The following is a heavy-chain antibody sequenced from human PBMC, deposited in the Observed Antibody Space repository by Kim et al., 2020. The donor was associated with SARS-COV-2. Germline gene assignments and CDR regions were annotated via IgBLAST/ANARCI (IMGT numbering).Heavy chain of an antibody. J-gene: IGHJ4*02. CDR1: GFTFSSYS. Sequence: GGSLRLSCAASGFTFSSYSMNWVRQAPGKGLEWVSSISSSSSYIYYADSVKGRFTISRDYAKNSLYLQMNSLRAEDTAVYYCARVEYSSSSYHFDYWGQGTLVTVSS. D-gene: IGHD6-6*01. V-gene: IGHV3-21*01. CDR2: ISSSSSYI. CDR3: ARVEYSSSSYHFDY.